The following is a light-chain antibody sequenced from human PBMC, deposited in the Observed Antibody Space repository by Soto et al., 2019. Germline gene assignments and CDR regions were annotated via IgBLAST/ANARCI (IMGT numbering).Light chain of an antibody. V-gene: IGKV3-20*01. CDR2: GES. J-gene: IGKJ1*01. Sequence: EIVLTQSPGTMSLSPGERSTLSGMASQSVSNSCLAWYQQKPGQDPRLLIYGESSRATGIPDRFSGSGSGTDFTLTISRLEPEDFAVYYCQQYGSSRTFGPGTQVDIK. CDR3: QQYGSSRT. CDR1: QSVSNSC.